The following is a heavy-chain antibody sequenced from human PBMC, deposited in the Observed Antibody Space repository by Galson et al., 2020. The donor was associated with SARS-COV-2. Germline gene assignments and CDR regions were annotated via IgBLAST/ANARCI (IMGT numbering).Heavy chain of an antibody. J-gene: IGHJ6*02. CDR1: GFTFSDHY. CDR2: TRNKANSYTT. CDR3: ASSVAGGKYYYYGMDV. V-gene: IGHV3-72*01. D-gene: IGHD6-19*01. Sequence: QLGESLKISCAASGFTFSDHYMDWVRQAPGKGLEWVGRTRNKANSYTTEYAASVKGRFTISRDDSKNSLYLQMNSLKTEDTAVDYCASSVAGGKYYYYGMDVWGQGTTVTVAS.